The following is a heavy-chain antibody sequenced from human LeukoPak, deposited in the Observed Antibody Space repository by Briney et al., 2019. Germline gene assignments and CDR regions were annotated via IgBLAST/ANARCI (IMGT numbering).Heavy chain of an antibody. Sequence: AGGSLRLSCEASGFSFSTYGMHWVRQAPGKGLEWVALIWFDGSNKHYADSVKGRFTISRDNSKNTIYLQMDSLRAEDTAVYYCARVVSYYGSSYRLLDLWGRGTLVTVSS. V-gene: IGHV3-33*01. CDR3: ARVVSYYGSSYRLLDL. D-gene: IGHD3-10*01. CDR1: GFSFSTYG. CDR2: IWFDGSNK. J-gene: IGHJ2*01.